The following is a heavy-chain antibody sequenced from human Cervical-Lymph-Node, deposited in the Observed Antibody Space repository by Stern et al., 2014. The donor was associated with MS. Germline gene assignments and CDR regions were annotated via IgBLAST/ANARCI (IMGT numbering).Heavy chain of an antibody. CDR2: ISSRSGYI. CDR1: GFTFSSYT. J-gene: IGHJ6*02. Sequence: VQLEESGGGLVKPGGSLRLSCAASGFTFSSYTMNWVRQAPGKGLECGSSISSRSGYINYADSMKGRITVSRDNAKNSVYLQMNSPRAEDTAVYFCARELEMDYGMDVWGQGTTVTVSS. D-gene: IGHD5-24*01. CDR3: ARELEMDYGMDV. V-gene: IGHV3-21*01.